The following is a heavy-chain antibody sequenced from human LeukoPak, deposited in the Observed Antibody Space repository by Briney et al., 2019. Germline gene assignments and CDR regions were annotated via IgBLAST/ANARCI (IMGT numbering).Heavy chain of an antibody. CDR3: SKETATVGGMREY. CDR1: GFTFSSYA. J-gene: IGHJ4*02. V-gene: IGHV3-23*01. CDR2: ISDSGDYT. Sequence: TGGSLRLSCAASGFTFSSYALSWVRQAPGKGLEWVSAISDSGDYTYYADSVKGRFTISRDNSKNTLYLQMNSLRAEDTAVYYCSKETATVGGMREYWGQGTLVTVSS. D-gene: IGHD6-19*01.